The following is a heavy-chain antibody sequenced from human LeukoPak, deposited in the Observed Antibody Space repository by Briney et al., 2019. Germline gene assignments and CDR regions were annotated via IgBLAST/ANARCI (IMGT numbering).Heavy chain of an antibody. Sequence: ASVKFSCKASGGTFSSYAISWVQQAPGQGLEWMGGIIPIFGTANYAQKFQGRVTITADESTSTAYMELSSLRSEDTAVYYCASSGLGPGFDYWGQGTLVTVSS. CDR3: ASSGLGPGFDY. V-gene: IGHV1-69*13. CDR1: GGTFSSYA. CDR2: IIPIFGTA. J-gene: IGHJ4*02. D-gene: IGHD5-12*01.